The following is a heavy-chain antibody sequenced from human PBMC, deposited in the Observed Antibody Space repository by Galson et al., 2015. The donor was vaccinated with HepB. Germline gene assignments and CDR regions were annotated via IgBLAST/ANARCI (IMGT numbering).Heavy chain of an antibody. CDR1: GFTFSGSA. D-gene: IGHD6-19*01. Sequence: SLRLSCAASGFTFSGSAMHWVRQASGKGLEWVGRIRSKANSYVTAYAASVKGRFTISRDDSKNTAYLQMNSLKTEDTAVYYCTRHSGAVASPNWFDPWGQGTLVTVSS. V-gene: IGHV3-73*01. CDR2: IRSKANSYVT. J-gene: IGHJ5*02. CDR3: TRHSGAVASPNWFDP.